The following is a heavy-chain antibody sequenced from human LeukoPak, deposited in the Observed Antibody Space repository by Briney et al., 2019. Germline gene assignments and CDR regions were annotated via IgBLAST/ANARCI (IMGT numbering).Heavy chain of an antibody. D-gene: IGHD4/OR15-4a*01. J-gene: IGHJ6*02. CDR3: AGIDYRDYSGMDV. Sequence: SETLSLTCTVSGGFISNYYWNWIRQPPGKRLEWIGYVYRSGSTNYNPSLKSRVTISVDTSKNQFSLKLKSVTAADAAVYFCAGIDYRDYSGMDVWGQGTTVTVSS. CDR2: VYRSGST. CDR1: GGFISNYY. V-gene: IGHV4-59*01.